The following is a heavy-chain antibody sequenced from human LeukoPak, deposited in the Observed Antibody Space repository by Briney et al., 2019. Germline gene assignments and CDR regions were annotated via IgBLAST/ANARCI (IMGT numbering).Heavy chain of an antibody. J-gene: IGHJ4*02. D-gene: IGHD6-6*01. CDR3: ARDGGSSSPWGYFDY. Sequence: PGGSLRLSCAASGFTFSSYSMNWVRQAPGKGLEWVSSISSSSYIYYADSVKGRFTISRDNAKNTLYLQMNSLRAEDTAVYYCARDGGSSSPWGYFDYWGQGTLVTVSS. CDR1: GFTFSSYS. V-gene: IGHV3-21*01. CDR2: ISSSSYI.